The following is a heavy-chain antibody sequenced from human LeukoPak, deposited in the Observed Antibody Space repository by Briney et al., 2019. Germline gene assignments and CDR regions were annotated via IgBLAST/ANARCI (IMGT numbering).Heavy chain of an antibody. V-gene: IGHV3-11*04. CDR2: ISSSSSTI. D-gene: IGHD6-13*01. CDR1: GFTFTDYF. CDR3: ARGLSGGWYDGEGNWFDP. J-gene: IGHJ5*02. Sequence: GGSLRLSCVASGFTFTDYFMSWVRQAPGKGLEWVSYISSSSSTIYYADSVKGRFTISRDNAKNSLYLQMNSLRAEDTAVYYCARGLSGGWYDGEGNWFDPWGQGTLVTVSS.